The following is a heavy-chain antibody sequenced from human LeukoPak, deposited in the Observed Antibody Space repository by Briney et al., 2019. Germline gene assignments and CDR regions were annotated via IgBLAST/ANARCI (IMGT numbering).Heavy chain of an antibody. D-gene: IGHD1-14*01. V-gene: IGHV3-30*02. CDR1: GFTFSRYA. CDR3: AKISSSSEPDFDY. Sequence: GGSLRLSCAASGFTFSRYAMHWVRQAPGKGPEWVAFIWPDGSKTYYADSVRGRFTISRDNSKNTLHLEMNTVRAEDTALYYCAKISSSSEPDFDYWGQGTLVTVS. CDR2: IWPDGSKT. J-gene: IGHJ4*02.